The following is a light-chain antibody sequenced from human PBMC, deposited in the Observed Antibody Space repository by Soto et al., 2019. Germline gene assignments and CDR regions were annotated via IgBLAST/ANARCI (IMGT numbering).Light chain of an antibody. V-gene: IGKV4-1*01. CDR2: WAS. CDR3: QQYYSTPQT. CDR1: XXXLXXSXXKNY. J-gene: IGKJ1*01. Sequence: DIVMXQXXXXLXVSLXEXXXXXCKXSXXXLXXSXXKNYLAWYQQKPGQPPKLLIYWASTRESGVPDRFSGSGSGTDFTLTISSLQAEDVAVYYCQQYYSTPQTFGQGTKVEIK.